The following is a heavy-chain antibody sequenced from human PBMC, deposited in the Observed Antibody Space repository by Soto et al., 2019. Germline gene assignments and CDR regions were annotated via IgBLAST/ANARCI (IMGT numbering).Heavy chain of an antibody. V-gene: IGHV3-30*18. Sequence: QVQLVESGGGVVQPGRSLRLSCAASGFTFSSYGMHWVRQAPGKGLEWVAVISYDGSNKYYADSVKGRFTISRDNSKNTLYLQMNSLRAEDTAVYYCAKAFDAVYTIFGVVGSEWGQGTLVTVSS. J-gene: IGHJ4*02. CDR2: ISYDGSNK. CDR3: AKAFDAVYTIFGVVGSE. CDR1: GFTFSSYG. D-gene: IGHD3-3*01.